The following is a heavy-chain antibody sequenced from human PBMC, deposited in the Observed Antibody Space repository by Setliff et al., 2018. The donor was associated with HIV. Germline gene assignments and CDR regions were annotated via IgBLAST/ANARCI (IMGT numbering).Heavy chain of an antibody. CDR1: GGSISSYY. D-gene: IGHD3-10*01. J-gene: IGHJ4*02. V-gene: IGHV4-4*07. CDR2: IYTSGST. CDR3: AREESTEDYCAGGYGPTFPPPLIY. Sequence: SETLSLTCTVSGGSISSYYWSWIRQPAGKGLEWIGRIYTSGSTNYNPSLKSRVTMSVETSKNQFSLKLSSVTAADTAVYYCAREESTEDYCAGGYGPTFPPPLIYWGQGTLVTVSS.